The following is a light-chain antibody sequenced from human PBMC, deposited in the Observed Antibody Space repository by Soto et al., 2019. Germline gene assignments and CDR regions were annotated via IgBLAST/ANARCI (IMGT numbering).Light chain of an antibody. CDR3: QQYDQSPPWT. CDR1: QSVSSTS. Sequence: EIVLTQSPGTLSFSPGERATLSCRASQSVSSTSLAWYQQKPGQAPRLLIYGASNRATGIPDRFSGSGSGTDFTLTISRLEPEDFAVYYCQQYDQSPPWTFGQGTKVEIK. J-gene: IGKJ1*01. CDR2: GAS. V-gene: IGKV3-20*01.